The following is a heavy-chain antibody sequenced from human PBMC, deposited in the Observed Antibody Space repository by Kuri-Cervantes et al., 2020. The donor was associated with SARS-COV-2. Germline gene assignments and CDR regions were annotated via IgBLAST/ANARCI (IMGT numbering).Heavy chain of an antibody. J-gene: IGHJ4*02. Sequence: ASAKVSCKASGYTFTSYGISWVRQAPGQGLEWMGRISAYNGNTNYAQKLQGRVTMATDTSTSTAYMQLRSLRSDDTDAYYCARAQNQIVPDYWGQGTLVTVSS. CDR2: ISAYNGNT. V-gene: IGHV1-18*01. CDR1: GYTFTSYG. CDR3: ARAQNQIVPDY. D-gene: IGHD2/OR15-2a*01.